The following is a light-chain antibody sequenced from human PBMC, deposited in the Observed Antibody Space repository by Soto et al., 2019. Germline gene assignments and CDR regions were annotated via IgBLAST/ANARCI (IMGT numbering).Light chain of an antibody. Sequence: LTQPPSVSGSPGQSVTISCTGTSSDVGGYDYVSWYQQHPGKAPKLLIYDVTKRPSGVPDRFSGSKSGNTASLTISGLQAEDEADFFCCSYGGSFPYVFGTGTKVTVL. J-gene: IGLJ1*01. V-gene: IGLV2-11*01. CDR3: CSYGGSFPYV. CDR1: SSDVGGYDY. CDR2: DVT.